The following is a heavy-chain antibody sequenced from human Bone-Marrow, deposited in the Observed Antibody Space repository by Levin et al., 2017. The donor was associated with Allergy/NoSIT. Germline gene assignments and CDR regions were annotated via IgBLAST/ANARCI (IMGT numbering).Heavy chain of an antibody. V-gene: IGHV1-8*01. CDR3: ARNEYGTGTFDY. Sequence: EASVKVSCKTSGYTFTSYDINWVRQASGQGLEWLGWMSPGSGNTGYARQFQGRVTVTRDSSVRTAYMELSSLRSEDTAIYYCARNEYGTGTFDYWGQGTPVTVSS. D-gene: IGHD3/OR15-3a*01. CDR2: MSPGSGNT. CDR1: GYTFTSYD. J-gene: IGHJ4*02.